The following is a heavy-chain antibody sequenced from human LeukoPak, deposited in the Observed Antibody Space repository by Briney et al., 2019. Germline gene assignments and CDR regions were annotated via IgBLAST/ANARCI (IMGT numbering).Heavy chain of an antibody. Sequence: SETLSLTCTVSGDSISSSVYYWTWIRQTPGKELEWIGTMYYTGSTYYSPSLKSRVTISVDTSKNQFSLKMSSVTAADTAVYYCARYLVGPLVGSYYSHYMDVWGKGTTVTISS. V-gene: IGHV4-39*07. J-gene: IGHJ6*03. CDR1: GDSISSSVYY. CDR3: ARYLVGPLVGSYYSHYMDV. CDR2: MYYTGST. D-gene: IGHD2-2*01.